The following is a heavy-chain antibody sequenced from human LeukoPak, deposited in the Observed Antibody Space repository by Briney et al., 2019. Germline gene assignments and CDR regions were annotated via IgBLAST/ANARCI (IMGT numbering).Heavy chain of an antibody. D-gene: IGHD3-10*01. CDR3: ARDRVTMVRGVIRYYYYYYMDV. CDR1: GFTFSSYE. Sequence: PGGSLRLSCAASGFTFSSYEMNWVRQAPGKGLEWVSYISSSGSTIYYADSVKGRFTISRDNAKNSLYLQMNSLRAEDTAVYYCARDRVTMVRGVIRYYYYYYMDVWGKGTTVTISS. CDR2: ISSSGSTI. J-gene: IGHJ6*03. V-gene: IGHV3-48*03.